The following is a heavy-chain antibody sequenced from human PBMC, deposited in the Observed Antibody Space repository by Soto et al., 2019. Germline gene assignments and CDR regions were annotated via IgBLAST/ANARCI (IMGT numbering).Heavy chain of an antibody. CDR1: GGTFSSYA. CDR2: IIPIFGTA. D-gene: IGHD6-6*01. J-gene: IGHJ4*02. CDR3: ARDRWSSSAGHDY. Sequence: SVKVSCKASGGTFSSYAISWVRQAPGQGLEWMGGIIPIFGTANYAQKFQGRVTITADESTSTAYMELSSLRSEDTAVYYCARDRWSSSAGHDYWGQGTLVTVSS. V-gene: IGHV1-69*13.